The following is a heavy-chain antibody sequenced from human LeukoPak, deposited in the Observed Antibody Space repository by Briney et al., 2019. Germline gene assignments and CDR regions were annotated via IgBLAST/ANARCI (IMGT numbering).Heavy chain of an antibody. CDR3: AKDMSSSWSDAFDI. CDR1: GFTFDDYA. CDR2: ISWSSGSI. V-gene: IGHV3-9*01. J-gene: IGHJ3*02. Sequence: PGGSLRLSCAASGFTFDDYAMHWVRQAPGKGLEWVSGISWSSGSIGYADSVKGRFTISRDNAKNSLYLQMDSLRAEDTALYYCAKDMSSSWSDAFDIWGQGTMVTVSS. D-gene: IGHD6-13*01.